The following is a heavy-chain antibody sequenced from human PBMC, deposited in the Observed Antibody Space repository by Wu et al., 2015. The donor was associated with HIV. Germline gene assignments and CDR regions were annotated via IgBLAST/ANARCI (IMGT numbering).Heavy chain of an antibody. Sequence: QDQPVQSGAEVKKPGSSVKISCKASGNTFNAINWLRQAPGQGLEWMGGIIPLFGTTKHSQKFQDRLTFTTDESKTTAYMELSSLRSEDTAVYYCARNTDSVATSLYSLGVWGQGTTVTVSS. CDR2: IIPLFGTT. CDR1: GNTFNA. CDR3: ARNTDSVATSLYSLGV. V-gene: IGHV1-69*05. D-gene: IGHD5-12*01. J-gene: IGHJ6*02.